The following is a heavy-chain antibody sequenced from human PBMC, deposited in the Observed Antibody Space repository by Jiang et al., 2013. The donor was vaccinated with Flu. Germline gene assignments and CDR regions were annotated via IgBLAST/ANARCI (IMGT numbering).Heavy chain of an antibody. D-gene: IGHD1-26*01. V-gene: IGHV3-48*03. CDR1: GFTFSSYE. J-gene: IGHJ4*02. CDR2: ISSSGSTI. Sequence: SLRLSCAASGFTFSSYEMNWVRQAPGKGLEWVSYISSSGSTIYYADSVKGRFTISRDNAKNSLYLQMNSLRAEDTAVYYCARGATTGRNFDYWGQGTLVTVSS. CDR3: ARGATTGRNFDY.